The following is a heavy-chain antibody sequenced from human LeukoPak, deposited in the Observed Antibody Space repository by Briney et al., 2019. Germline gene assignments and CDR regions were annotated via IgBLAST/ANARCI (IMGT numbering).Heavy chain of an antibody. V-gene: IGHV3-23*01. CDR1: GFTFSSYA. J-gene: IGHJ3*02. CDR3: AKDEEQWLIQESAFDI. D-gene: IGHD6-19*01. CDR2: ISGSGGST. Sequence: GGSLRLSCAASGFTFSSYAMSWVRQAPGKGLEWVSAISGSGGSTYYADSVKGRFTISRDNSKNTLYLQMNSLRAEDTAVYYCAKDEEQWLIQESAFDIWGQGTMVTVSS.